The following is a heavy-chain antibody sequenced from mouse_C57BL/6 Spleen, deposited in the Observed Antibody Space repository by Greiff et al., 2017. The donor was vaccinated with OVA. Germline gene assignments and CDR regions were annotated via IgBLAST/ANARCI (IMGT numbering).Heavy chain of an antibody. Sequence: VQLQQSGPELVKPGASVKISCKASGYAFSSSWMNWVKQRPGKGLEWIGRIYPGDGGTNYNGKFKGKATLTADKSSSTAYMQRSSLSSEDSSVYFCASPAWFAYWGQGTLVTVSA. CDR2: IYPGDGGT. J-gene: IGHJ3*01. CDR1: GYAFSSSW. CDR3: ASPAWFAY. V-gene: IGHV1-82*01.